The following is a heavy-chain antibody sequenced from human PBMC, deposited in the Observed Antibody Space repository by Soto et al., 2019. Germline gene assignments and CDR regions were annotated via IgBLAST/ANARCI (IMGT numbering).Heavy chain of an antibody. CDR3: ERTDYYYYYMDV. CDR1: GGSSSSYY. CDR2: IYYSGST. J-gene: IGHJ6*03. V-gene: IGHV4-59*08. Sequence: LELMSLTCTVSGGSSSSYYWSWIRQPPGKGLEWIGYIYYSGSTNYNPSLKSRVTISADTSKNQFSLKLSSVTAADTAVYYCERTDYYYYYMDVWGKGTTVTVSS.